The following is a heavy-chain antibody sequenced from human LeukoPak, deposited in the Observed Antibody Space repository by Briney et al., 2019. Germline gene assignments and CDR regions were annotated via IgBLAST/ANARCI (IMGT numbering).Heavy chain of an antibody. CDR2: INPRGGGA. Sequence: EASVKVSCKPSGYFFTSYYMHWVRQAPGQGLEWMGVINPRGGGATYAQNFQGRATLTSDTSTSTFYMELSSLRSEDTAVYYCARERGYCGAGACYHFDNWGQGTLVTVSS. J-gene: IGHJ4*02. V-gene: IGHV1-46*01. CDR1: GYFFTSYY. CDR3: ARERGYCGAGACYHFDN. D-gene: IGHD2-15*01.